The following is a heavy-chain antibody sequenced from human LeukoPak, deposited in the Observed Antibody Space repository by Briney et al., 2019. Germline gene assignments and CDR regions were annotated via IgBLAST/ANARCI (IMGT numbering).Heavy chain of an antibody. J-gene: IGHJ5*02. CDR3: ARGGTTGTTGDWFDP. V-gene: IGHV1-69*13. CDR2: IIPIFGTA. D-gene: IGHD1-1*01. CDR1: GGTFSSYA. Sequence: GASVKVACKASGGTFSSYAISWVRQAPGQGLEWMGGIIPIFGTANYALKFQGRVTITADESTSTAYMELSSLRSEDTAVYYCARGGTTGTTGDWFDPWGQGTLVTVSS.